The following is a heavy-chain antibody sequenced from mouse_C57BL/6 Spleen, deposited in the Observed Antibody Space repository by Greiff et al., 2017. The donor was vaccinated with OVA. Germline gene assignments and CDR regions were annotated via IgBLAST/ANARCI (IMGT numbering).Heavy chain of an antibody. CDR2: INPGSGGT. V-gene: IGHV1-54*01. Sequence: VQLQQSGAELVRPGTSVKVSCKASGYAFTNYLIEWVKQRPGQGLEWIGVINPGSGGTNYNEKFKGKATLTADKSSSPAYMQLSSLTSEDSSVDFCARSGDSGGFDYWGQGTTLTVSS. J-gene: IGHJ2*01. D-gene: IGHD3-1*01. CDR3: ARSGDSGGFDY. CDR1: GYAFTNYL.